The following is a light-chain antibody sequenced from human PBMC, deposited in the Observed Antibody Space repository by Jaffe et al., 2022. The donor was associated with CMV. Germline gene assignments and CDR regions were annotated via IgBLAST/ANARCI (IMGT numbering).Light chain of an antibody. CDR2: AAS. J-gene: IGKJ2*01. CDR1: QGITNS. CDR3: QQYYSTPLYT. V-gene: IGKV1-NL1*01. Sequence: DIQMTQSPSSLSASVGDRVTITCRASQGITNSLAWYQQKPGKAPKLLLYAASRLESGVPSRFSGSASGTDYTLTISSLQPEDFATYYCQQYYSTPLYTFGQGTKLEIK.